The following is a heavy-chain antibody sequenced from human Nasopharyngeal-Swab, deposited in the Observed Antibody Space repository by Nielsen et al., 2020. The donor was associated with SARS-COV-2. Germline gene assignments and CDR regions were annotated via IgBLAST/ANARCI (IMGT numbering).Heavy chain of an antibody. CDR1: GFTFSSYA. CDR3: AKGAGGDFWSGYLRFLDY. D-gene: IGHD3-3*01. J-gene: IGHJ4*02. V-gene: IGHV3-23*03. Sequence: GESLKISCAASGFTFSSYAMSWVRQAPGKGLEWVSVIYSGGSSTYYADSVKGRFTISRDNSKNTLYLQMNSLRAEDTAVYYCAKGAGGDFWSGYLRFLDYWGQGTLVTVPS. CDR2: IYSGGSST.